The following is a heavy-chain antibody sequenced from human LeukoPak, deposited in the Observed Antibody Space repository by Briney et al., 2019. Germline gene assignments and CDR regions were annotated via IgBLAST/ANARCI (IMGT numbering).Heavy chain of an antibody. J-gene: IGHJ6*02. CDR3: AKVPYSDYGSGRSPSMDV. Sequence: GGSLRLSCAASGFTFSNYAMSWVRQAPGKGLGWVATISNTGSDTYYADSVLGRFTISRDNSENTLYLQMNNLRAEDTAIHYCAKVPYSDYGSGRSPSMDVWGQGTTVAVSS. CDR2: ISNTGSDT. D-gene: IGHD3-10*01. CDR1: GFTFSNYA. V-gene: IGHV3-23*01.